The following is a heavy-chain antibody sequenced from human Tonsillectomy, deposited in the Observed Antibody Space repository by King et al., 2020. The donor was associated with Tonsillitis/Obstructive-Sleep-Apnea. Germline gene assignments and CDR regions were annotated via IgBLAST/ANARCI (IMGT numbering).Heavy chain of an antibody. D-gene: IGHD1-26*01. CDR3: AKDIGGANWFDP. CDR1: GFTFDDYA. CDR2: ISGDGGST. J-gene: IGHJ5*02. V-gene: IGHV3-43*02. Sequence: VQLVESGGGVVQPGGSLRLSCAASGFTFDDYAMHWVRQAPGKGLEWVSLISGDGGSTYYADSVKGRLTISRDNSKNSLYLQMNSLRTEDTALYYCAKDIGGANWFDPWGQGTLVTVSS.